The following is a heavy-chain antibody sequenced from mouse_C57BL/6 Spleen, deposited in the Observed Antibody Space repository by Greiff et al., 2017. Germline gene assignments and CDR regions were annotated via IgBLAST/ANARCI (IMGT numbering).Heavy chain of an antibody. CDR2: IYPGSGNT. CDR1: GYTFTDYY. J-gene: IGHJ2*01. Sequence: VQLQQSGAELVRPGASVKLSCKASGYTFTDYYINWVKQRPGQGLEWIARIYPGSGNTYYNEKFKGKATLTAEKSSSTAYMQLSSLTSEDSAVYFCARKTAQAIFDYWGQGTTLTVSS. D-gene: IGHD3-2*02. CDR3: ARKTAQAIFDY. V-gene: IGHV1-76*01.